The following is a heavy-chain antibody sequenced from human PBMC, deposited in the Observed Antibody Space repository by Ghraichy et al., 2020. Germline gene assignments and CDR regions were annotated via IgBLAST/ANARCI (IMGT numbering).Heavy chain of an antibody. V-gene: IGHV3-23*01. CDR2: ISGSGGST. D-gene: IGHD6-13*01. Sequence: GGSLRLSCAASGFTFSSYAMSWVRQAPGKGLEWVSAISGSGGSTYYADSVKGRFTISRDNSKNTLYLQMNSLRAEDTAVYYCAKDQPGEIAAAGPINWFAPWGQGTLVTVSS. CDR1: GFTFSSYA. J-gene: IGHJ5*02. CDR3: AKDQPGEIAAAGPINWFAP.